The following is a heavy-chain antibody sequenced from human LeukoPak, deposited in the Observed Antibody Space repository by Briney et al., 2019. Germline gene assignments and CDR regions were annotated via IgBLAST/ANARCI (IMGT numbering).Heavy chain of an antibody. CDR3: ARGSSGWSFDY. CDR2: ISSSSSYI. CDR1: GFTFSSYS. J-gene: IGHJ4*02. V-gene: IGHV3-21*01. D-gene: IGHD6-13*01. Sequence: GGSLRLSCAASGFTFSSYSMNWVRQAPGKGLEWVSSISSSSSYIYYADSVKGRFTIPRDNAKNSLYLQMNSLRAEDTAVYYCARGSSGWSFDYWGQGTLVTVSS.